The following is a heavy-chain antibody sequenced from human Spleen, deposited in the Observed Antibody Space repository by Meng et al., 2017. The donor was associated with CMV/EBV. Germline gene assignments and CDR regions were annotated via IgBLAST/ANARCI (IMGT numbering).Heavy chain of an antibody. CDR3: ARGGFTIFERYFDL. V-gene: IGHV3-11*01. Sequence: GESLKISCAASEFTFSAYYMSWIRQAPGKGLEWVSHISGSGRNIHYADSVKGRFTISRDNAKNSLYLQMNSLRAEDTALYYCARGGFTIFERYFDLWGRGTLVTVSS. CDR2: ISGSGRNI. D-gene: IGHD3-3*01. J-gene: IGHJ2*01. CDR1: EFTFSAYY.